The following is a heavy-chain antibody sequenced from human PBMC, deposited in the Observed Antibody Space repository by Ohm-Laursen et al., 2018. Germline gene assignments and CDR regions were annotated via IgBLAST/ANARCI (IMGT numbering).Heavy chain of an antibody. CDR2: INYSGNT. J-gene: IGHJ4*02. CDR1: GGAISNYY. V-gene: IGHV4-59*01. Sequence: GTLSLTCTVSGGAISNYYWSWIRQPPGKGLEWIGHINYSGNTNYNPSLKSRVTIPVDTSKNQLSLRLSSVTAADTAVYYCARRTYFDSWGQGTLVTVSS. CDR3: ARRTYFDS.